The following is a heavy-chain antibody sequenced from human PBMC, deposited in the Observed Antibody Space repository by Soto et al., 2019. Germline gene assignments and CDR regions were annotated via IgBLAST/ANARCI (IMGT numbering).Heavy chain of an antibody. J-gene: IGHJ5*02. Sequence: SETLSLTCTVSGDSVNNNDFYWAWIRQPPGKGLEWVVTIFYSGTTYHNPSLKGRVTASVDRSENQFSLKLTSVTASDTAVYYCARLDFRSGYYGGRFDPWGQGTLVTVSS. V-gene: IGHV4-39*01. D-gene: IGHD3-3*01. CDR2: IFYSGTT. CDR1: GDSVNNNDFY. CDR3: ARLDFRSGYYGGRFDP.